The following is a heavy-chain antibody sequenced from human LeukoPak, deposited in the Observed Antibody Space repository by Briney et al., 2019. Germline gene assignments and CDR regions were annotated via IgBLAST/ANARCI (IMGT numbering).Heavy chain of an antibody. J-gene: IGHJ5*02. D-gene: IGHD6-13*01. CDR2: IYSGGST. V-gene: IGHV3-53*01. CDR1: GFTVRSNY. CDR3: TRAALSIAAARFDP. Sequence: GGSLRLSCAASGFTVRSNYMSWVRQAPGKGLEWVSDIYSGGSTHYADSVKGRFTISRDNSKNTLYLQMNSLKTEDTAVYYCTRAALSIAAARFDPWGQGTLVTVSS.